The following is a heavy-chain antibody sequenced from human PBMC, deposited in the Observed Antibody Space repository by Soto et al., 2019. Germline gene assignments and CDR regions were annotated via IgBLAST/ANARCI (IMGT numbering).Heavy chain of an antibody. V-gene: IGHV4-31*03. CDR1: GGSISSGGYY. D-gene: IGHD3-22*01. CDR3: ARGGYYYDSSGYETPFDY. CDR2: IYYSGST. Sequence: SETLSLTCTVSGGSISSGGYYWSWVRQHPGKGLEWIGYIYYSGSTYYNPSLKSRVTISVDTSKNQFSLKLSSVTAADTAVYYCARGGYYYDSSGYETPFDYWGQGTLVTVSS. J-gene: IGHJ4*02.